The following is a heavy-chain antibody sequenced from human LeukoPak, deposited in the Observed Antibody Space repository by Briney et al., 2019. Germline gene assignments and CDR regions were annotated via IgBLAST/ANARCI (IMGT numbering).Heavy chain of an antibody. D-gene: IGHD6-19*01. V-gene: IGHV3-23*01. J-gene: IGHJ4*02. CDR1: GFTFSSYA. Sequence: GGSLRLSCAASGFTFSSYAMSWVRQAPGKGLEWVSAISGSGGSTYYADSVKGRFTISRDNSKNTLYLQMNSLRAEDTAVYYCAEGLGVAGTGGDFDYWGQGTLVTVSS. CDR3: AEGLGVAGTGGDFDY. CDR2: ISGSGGST.